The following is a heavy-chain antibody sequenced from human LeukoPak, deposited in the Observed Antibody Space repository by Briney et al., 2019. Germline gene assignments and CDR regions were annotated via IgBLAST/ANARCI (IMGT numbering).Heavy chain of an antibody. CDR1: GGSISSYY. V-gene: IGHV4-59*01. Sequence: SETLSLTCTVSGGSISSYYWNWIRQPPGKGLEWIGYIYYSGSTNYNPSLKSRVTISVDTSKNQFSLKLSSVTAADTAVYYCARAGYGGNFRNFDYWGQGTLVTVSS. J-gene: IGHJ4*02. D-gene: IGHD4-23*01. CDR2: IYYSGST. CDR3: ARAGYGGNFRNFDY.